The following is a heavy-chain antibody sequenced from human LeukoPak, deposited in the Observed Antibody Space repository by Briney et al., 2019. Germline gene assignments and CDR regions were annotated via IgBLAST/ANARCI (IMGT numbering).Heavy chain of an antibody. Sequence: SVKVSCKASGGAFSSYAISWVRQAPGQGLEWMGGIIPIFGTANYAQKFQGRVTITADESTSTAYMELSSLRSEDTAVYYCARDVAARPLFDYYYYGMDVWGQGTTVTVSS. CDR1: GGAFSSYA. CDR2: IIPIFGTA. D-gene: IGHD6-6*01. CDR3: ARDVAARPLFDYYYYGMDV. J-gene: IGHJ6*02. V-gene: IGHV1-69*01.